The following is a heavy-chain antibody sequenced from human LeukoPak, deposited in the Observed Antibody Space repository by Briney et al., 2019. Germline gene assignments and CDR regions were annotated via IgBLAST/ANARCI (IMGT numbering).Heavy chain of an antibody. CDR2: IYYSGST. V-gene: IGHV4-30-4*01. CDR3: ARVRVNHYGMDV. Sequence: SQTLSLTCTVSGGSISSGDYYWSWIRQPPGKGLEWIGFIYYSGSTYYNPSLKSRVTISVDTSKNQFSLKLSSVTAADTAVYYCARVRVNHYGMDVWGQGTTVTVSS. D-gene: IGHD3-16*01. J-gene: IGHJ6*02. CDR1: GGSISSGDYY.